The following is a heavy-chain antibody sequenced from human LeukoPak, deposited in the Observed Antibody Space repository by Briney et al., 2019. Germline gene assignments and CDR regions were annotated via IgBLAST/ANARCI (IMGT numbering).Heavy chain of an antibody. V-gene: IGHV4-59*01. CDR2: IYYSGST. Sequence: PSETLSLTCTVSGGSFSSYYWSWIRQPPGKGLEWIGYIYYSGSTNYNPSLKSRVTISVDTSKNQFSLKLSSVTAADTAVYYCARVVARSSGYCSGGSCYGLYYFDYWGQGTLVTVSS. J-gene: IGHJ4*02. CDR3: ARVVARSSGYCSGGSCYGLYYFDY. D-gene: IGHD2-15*01. CDR1: GGSFSSYY.